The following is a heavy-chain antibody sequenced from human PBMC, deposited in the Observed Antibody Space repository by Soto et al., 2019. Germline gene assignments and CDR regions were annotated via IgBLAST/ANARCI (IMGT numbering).Heavy chain of an antibody. V-gene: IGHV4-4*07. J-gene: IGHJ1*01. CDR1: GAYVSDFS. D-gene: IGHD1-7*01. CDR3: AIESGENWTYEAH. Sequence: QVQQLESGPGLVKPWDTLSLTCTVSGAYVSDFSWSWIRQPAGKGLEWIGRITVNGITQYTPSFRRRVTMSIDTSREQFCLNLQSATAADTALYYCAIESGENWTYEAHWGQGTLVTVSS. CDR2: ITVNGIT.